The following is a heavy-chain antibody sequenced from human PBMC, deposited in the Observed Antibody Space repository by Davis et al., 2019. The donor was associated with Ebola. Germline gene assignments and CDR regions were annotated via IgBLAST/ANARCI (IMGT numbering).Heavy chain of an antibody. V-gene: IGHV3-7*01. J-gene: IGHJ5*02. CDR1: GFTFSSYW. D-gene: IGHD1-7*01. CDR2: IKQDGSEK. Sequence: GESLKISCAASGFTFSSYWMSWVRQAPGKGLEWVANIKQDGSEKYYVDSVKGRFTISRDNAKNSLYLQMNSLRAEDTAVYYCARGANWNWLGFDPWGQGTLVTVSS. CDR3: ARGANWNWLGFDP.